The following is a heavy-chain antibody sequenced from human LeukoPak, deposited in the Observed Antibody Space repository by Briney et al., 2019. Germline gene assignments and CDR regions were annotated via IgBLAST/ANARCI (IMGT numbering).Heavy chain of an antibody. J-gene: IGHJ5*02. CDR2: INHSGST. CDR1: GGSFSGYY. Sequence: PSETLSLTCAVYGGSFSGYYWSWIRQPPGKGLEWIGEINHSGSTNYNPSLKSRVTISVDTSKNQFSLKLSSVTAADTAVYYCARHESCSSSSCSFFGSTTWGQGTLVTVSS. V-gene: IGHV4-34*01. D-gene: IGHD2-15*01. CDR3: ARHESCSSSSCSFFGSTT.